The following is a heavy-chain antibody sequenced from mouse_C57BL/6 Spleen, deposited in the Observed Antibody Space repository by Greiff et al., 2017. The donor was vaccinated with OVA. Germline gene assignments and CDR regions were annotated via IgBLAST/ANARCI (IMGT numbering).Heavy chain of an antibody. CDR2: IRSKSNNYAT. J-gene: IGHJ2*01. D-gene: IGHD2-4*01. CDR3: VRQDDYDFDY. CDR1: GFSFNTYA. V-gene: IGHV10-1*01. Sequence: DVMLVESGGGLVQPKGSLKLSCAASGFSFNTYAMNWVRQAPGKGLEWVARIRSKSNNYATYYADSVKDRFTISRDDSESMLYLQMNNLKTEDTAMYYCVRQDDYDFDYWGQGTTLTVSS.